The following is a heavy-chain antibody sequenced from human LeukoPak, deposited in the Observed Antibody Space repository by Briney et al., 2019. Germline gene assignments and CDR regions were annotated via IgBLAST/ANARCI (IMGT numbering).Heavy chain of an antibody. CDR2: IYSNGNT. CDR3: ARSATVTTGYFDY. V-gene: IGHV4-39*07. D-gene: IGHD4-17*01. J-gene: IGHJ4*02. Sequence: SETLSLACSVSGGSISSSGHYWRWIRQSPAKGLDWIGGIYSNGNTYYNPSVKSRITISVDTSKNQFSLKLTSVTAAETAVYYCARSATVTTGYFDYWGQGALVTVSS. CDR1: GGSISSSGHY.